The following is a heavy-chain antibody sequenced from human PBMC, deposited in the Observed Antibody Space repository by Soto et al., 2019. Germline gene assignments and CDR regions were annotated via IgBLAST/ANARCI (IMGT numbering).Heavy chain of an antibody. CDR3: AKTATGIAVAIDAFDI. J-gene: IGHJ3*02. V-gene: IGHV3-23*01. CDR2: ISGSGGST. D-gene: IGHD6-19*01. CDR1: GFTFSSYA. Sequence: GGSLRLSCAASGFTFSSYAMSWVRQAPGKGLEWVSAISGSGGSTYYADSVKGRFTIPRDNSKNTLYLQMNSLRAEDTAVYYCAKTATGIAVAIDAFDIWGQGTMVTVSS.